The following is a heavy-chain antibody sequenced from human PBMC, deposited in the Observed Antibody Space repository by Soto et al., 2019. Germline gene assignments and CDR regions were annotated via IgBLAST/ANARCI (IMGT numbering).Heavy chain of an antibody. Sequence: QVQLVQSGAEVKKPGSSVKVSCKASGGTFSSYAISWVRQAPGQGLEWMGGIIPIFGTANYAQKFQGRVTITADESTRTAYMELSSLRSEDTAVYYCARGGGYCSGGSCYSHFDYWGQGTLVTVSS. D-gene: IGHD2-15*01. CDR3: ARGGGYCSGGSCYSHFDY. CDR1: GGTFSSYA. V-gene: IGHV1-69*01. CDR2: IIPIFGTA. J-gene: IGHJ4*02.